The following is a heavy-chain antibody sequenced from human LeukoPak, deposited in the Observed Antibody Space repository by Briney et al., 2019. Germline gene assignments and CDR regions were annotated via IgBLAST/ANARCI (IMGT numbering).Heavy chain of an antibody. J-gene: IGHJ5*02. CDR2: IKQDGSEK. V-gene: IGHV3-7*01. Sequence: GGSLRLSCAASGFTFSSYWMSWVRQAPGKGLEWVANIKQDGSEKYYVDSVKGRFTISRDNAKNSLYLQMNSLRAEDTAVYYCARHGGRGLLLLWNTNWFDPWGQGTLVTVSS. CDR1: GFTFSSYW. CDR3: ARHGGRGLLLLWNTNWFDP. D-gene: IGHD3-10*01.